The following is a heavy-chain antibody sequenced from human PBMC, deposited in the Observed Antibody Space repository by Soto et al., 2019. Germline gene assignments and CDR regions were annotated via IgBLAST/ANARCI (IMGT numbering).Heavy chain of an antibody. CDR2: ISYDGSNK. Sequence: PVGSLRLSCAASGFTFSSYGMPWVRQAPGKGLEWVAVISYDGSNKYYADSVKGRFTISRDNSKNTLYLQMNSLRAEDTAVYYCAKVHDFWSGYSHYGMDVWGQGTTVTVSS. D-gene: IGHD3-3*01. CDR3: AKVHDFWSGYSHYGMDV. CDR1: GFTFSSYG. J-gene: IGHJ6*02. V-gene: IGHV3-30*18.